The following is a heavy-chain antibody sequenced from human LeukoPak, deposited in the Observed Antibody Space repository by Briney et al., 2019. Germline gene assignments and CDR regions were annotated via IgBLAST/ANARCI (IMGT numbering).Heavy chain of an antibody. CDR1: GGSISSYY. Sequence: SETLSLTCTVSGGSISSYYWSWIRQPPGKGLEWIGYIYYSGSTNYNPSLKSRVTISVDTSKNQFSLKLSSVTAAATAVYYCERHKLCGGVDYWGQGTLVTVSS. D-gene: IGHD3-16*01. CDR3: ERHKLCGGVDY. CDR2: IYYSGST. J-gene: IGHJ4*02. V-gene: IGHV4-59*08.